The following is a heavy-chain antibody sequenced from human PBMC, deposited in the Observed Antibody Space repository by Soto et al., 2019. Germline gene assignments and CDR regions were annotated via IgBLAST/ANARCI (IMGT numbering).Heavy chain of an antibody. Sequence: TGGSLRLSCAASGFSFSKAWMSWVRLTPGKGLEWVGRIRNKTDGGTTDYPSSVRGRFTVSRNDSRSVLYLQMNSLKTEDTAVYFCITDPYYDFWSGYHFDYWGQGTLVTSPQ. D-gene: IGHD3-3*01. CDR2: IRNKTDGGTT. J-gene: IGHJ4*02. CDR1: GFSFSKAW. V-gene: IGHV3-15*01. CDR3: ITDPYYDFWSGYHFDY.